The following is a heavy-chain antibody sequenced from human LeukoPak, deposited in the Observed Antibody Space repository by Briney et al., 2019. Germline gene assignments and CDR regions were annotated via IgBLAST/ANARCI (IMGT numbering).Heavy chain of an antibody. CDR2: ISSSSSYI. CDR3: ARDGYCSSTSCLDYYYGMDV. CDR1: GFTFSSYS. J-gene: IGHJ6*01. V-gene: IGHV3-21*01. D-gene: IGHD2-2*03. Sequence: PGGSLRLSCAASGFTFSSYSMNWVRQAPGKGLEWVSSISSSSSYIYYADSVKGRFTISRDNAKNSLYLQMNSRRAEDTAVYYCARDGYCSSTSCLDYYYGMDVWGKGPRSPSPQ.